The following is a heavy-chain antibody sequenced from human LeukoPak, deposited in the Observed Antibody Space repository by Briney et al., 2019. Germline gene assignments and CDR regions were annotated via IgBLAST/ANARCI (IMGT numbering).Heavy chain of an antibody. CDR1: GYTFTSYY. CDR3: ARSDPSYYYGSGSYYREAFDI. Sequence: GASVKVSCKASGYTFTSYYMHWVRQAPGQGLEWMGIINPSGGSTSYAQKFQGRVTMTRDMSTSTVYMELSSLRSEDTAVYYCARSDPSYYYGSGSYYREAFDIWGQGTMVTVSS. CDR2: INPSGGST. V-gene: IGHV1-46*01. J-gene: IGHJ3*02. D-gene: IGHD3-10*01.